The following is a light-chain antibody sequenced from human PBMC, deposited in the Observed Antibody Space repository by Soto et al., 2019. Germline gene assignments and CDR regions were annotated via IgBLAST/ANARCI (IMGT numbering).Light chain of an antibody. CDR1: QSVRSN. Sequence: AKTQSSATLSVSPWERATLCGRASQSVRSNVAWYQQKPGQSPRLVIYGASTRATGIPARFSGSGSETEFTLTISSLHSEDSAVYSCQHYGSATRTFGGGTKVDIK. CDR3: QHYGSATRT. J-gene: IGKJ4*01. V-gene: IGKV3-15*01. CDR2: GAS.